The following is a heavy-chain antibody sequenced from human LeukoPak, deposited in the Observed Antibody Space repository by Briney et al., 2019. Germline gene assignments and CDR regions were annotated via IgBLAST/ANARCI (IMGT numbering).Heavy chain of an antibody. CDR2: INHSGST. J-gene: IGHJ4*02. D-gene: IGHD6-19*01. V-gene: IGHV4-34*01. CDR3: ASQSSGWYYFDS. CDR1: GGSFSGYY. Sequence: SETLSLTCAVYGGSFSGYYWSWIRQPPGKGLEWIGEINHSGSTNYNPSLKSRGTIAVDTPKKKFSLRRSSVSAAETAVYYCASQSSGWYYFDSWGQGTLVTVSS.